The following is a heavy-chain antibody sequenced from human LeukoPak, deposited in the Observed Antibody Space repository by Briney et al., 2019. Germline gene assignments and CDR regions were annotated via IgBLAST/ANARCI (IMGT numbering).Heavy chain of an antibody. Sequence: GGSLRLSCAASGFTFSSYGMHWVRQAPGKGLEWVAFIRYDGSNKYYADSVKGRFTISRDNSKNTLYLQMNSLRAEDTAVYYCAKDYRYCSSTSCYDYYYYMDVWGKGTTVTVSS. J-gene: IGHJ6*03. CDR1: GFTFSSYG. V-gene: IGHV3-30*02. D-gene: IGHD2-2*01. CDR2: IRYDGSNK. CDR3: AKDYRYCSSTSCYDYYYYMDV.